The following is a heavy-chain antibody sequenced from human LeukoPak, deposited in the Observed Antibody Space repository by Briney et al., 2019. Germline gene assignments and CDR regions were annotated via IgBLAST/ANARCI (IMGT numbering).Heavy chain of an antibody. D-gene: IGHD2-2*01. CDR3: ARRPRYCSSTSCYGGFDY. Sequence: GASVKVSCKASGYTFTSYDINWVRQAPGQGLEWMGWMNPNSGNTGYAQKFQGRVTMTRNTSISTAYMELSSLRSEDTAVYYCARRPRYCSSTSCYGGFDYWGQGTLVTVSS. CDR1: GYTFTSYD. J-gene: IGHJ4*02. V-gene: IGHV1-8*01. CDR2: MNPNSGNT.